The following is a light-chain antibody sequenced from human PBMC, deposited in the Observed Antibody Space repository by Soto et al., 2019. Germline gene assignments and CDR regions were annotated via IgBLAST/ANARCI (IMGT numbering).Light chain of an antibody. J-gene: IGLJ3*02. V-gene: IGLV2-14*03. CDR2: EVL. Sequence: QSALTQPASVSGSPGQSITISCTGTSSDVGGDNFVSWYQQHPGNAPKLIIHEVLNRPSGVSSRSSGSKSGNTASLTISGLQAEDDAVYYCCSHSASIHWVFGGGTKLTVL. CDR1: SSDVGGDNF. CDR3: CSHSASIHWV.